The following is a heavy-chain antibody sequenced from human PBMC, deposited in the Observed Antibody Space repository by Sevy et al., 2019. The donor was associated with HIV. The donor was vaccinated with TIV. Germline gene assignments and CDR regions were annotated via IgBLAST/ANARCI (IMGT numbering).Heavy chain of an antibody. CDR2: ISSSGSTI. J-gene: IGHJ4*02. CDR3: ARVAEYGVAVAGTEDY. Sequence: GGSLRLSCAASGFTFSDYYMSWIRQAPGKGLEWVSYISSSGSTIYYADSVKGRFTISRDNAKNSLYLQMNSLRAEDTAVYYCARVAEYGVAVAGTEDYWGQGTLVTVSS. D-gene: IGHD6-19*01. V-gene: IGHV3-11*01. CDR1: GFTFSDYY.